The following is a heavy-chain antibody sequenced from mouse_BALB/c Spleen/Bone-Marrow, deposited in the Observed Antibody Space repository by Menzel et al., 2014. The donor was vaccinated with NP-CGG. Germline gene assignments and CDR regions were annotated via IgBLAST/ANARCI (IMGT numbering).Heavy chain of an antibody. J-gene: IGHJ1*01. CDR3: ASYRYGWYFDV. CDR1: GFNIKDTY. Sequence: SGAELVKPGASVKLSCTASGFNIKDTYMHWVKQRPEQGLEWIGRIDPANGNTKYDPKFQGKATITADTSSNTAYLQLSSLTSEDTAVYXXASYRYGWYFDVWGAGTTVTVSS. D-gene: IGHD2-14*01. V-gene: IGHV14-3*02. CDR2: IDPANGNT.